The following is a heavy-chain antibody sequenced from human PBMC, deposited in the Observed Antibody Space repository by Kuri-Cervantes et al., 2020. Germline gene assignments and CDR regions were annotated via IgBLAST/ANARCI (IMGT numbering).Heavy chain of an antibody. J-gene: IGHJ5*02. CDR1: GYTLTELS. V-gene: IGHV1-24*01. D-gene: IGHD3-10*01. Sequence: ASVKVSCKVSGYTLTELSMHWVRQAPGKGLEWMGGFDPEDGETIYAQKFQGRVTMTEDTSTSTVYMELSSLRSEDTAVYYCARELWFGPQRAFDPWGQGTLVTVSS. CDR2: FDPEDGET. CDR3: ARELWFGPQRAFDP.